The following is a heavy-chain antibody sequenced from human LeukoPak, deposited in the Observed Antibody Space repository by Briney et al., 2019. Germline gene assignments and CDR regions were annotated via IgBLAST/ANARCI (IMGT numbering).Heavy chain of an antibody. Sequence: GGSLRLSCAASGFTFSSYAMSWVRQAPGKGREWVSAISGSGGSTYYADSVKGRFTISRDNSKNTLYLQMNSLRAEDTAVYYCATHSSSWYEYFQHWGQGTLVTVSS. D-gene: IGHD6-13*01. CDR3: ATHSSSWYEYFQH. CDR1: GFTFSSYA. V-gene: IGHV3-23*01. CDR2: ISGSGGST. J-gene: IGHJ1*01.